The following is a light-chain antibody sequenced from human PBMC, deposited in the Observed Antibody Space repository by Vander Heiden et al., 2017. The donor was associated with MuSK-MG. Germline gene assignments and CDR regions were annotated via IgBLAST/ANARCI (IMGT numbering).Light chain of an antibody. CDR1: QGISKY. Sequence: DIQMTQSPFSLSASLGDRVTITCRARQGISKYLAWFQQKPGKAPKSMIYAASRLQSGVASMFSGSGSGTDVTLTISSLQPEDFATYYCQHENSSPITFGRGTKVDIK. V-gene: IGKV1-16*01. CDR3: QHENSSPIT. CDR2: AAS. J-gene: IGKJ4*01.